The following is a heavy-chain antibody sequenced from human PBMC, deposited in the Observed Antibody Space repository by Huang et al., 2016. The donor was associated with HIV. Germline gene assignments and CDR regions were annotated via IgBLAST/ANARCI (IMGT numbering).Heavy chain of an antibody. Sequence: QVQLVQSGGEVMQPGASVRVSCKASGYDFGSYGMSWVRQAPGQGLEWLGWIGSDRRDTSSAQKFQGRVTMTTDTSTTTTYMELRSLRSDDTAMYYCARDPYYSNRWKRNDASFLWGQGTMITVSS. J-gene: IGHJ3*01. V-gene: IGHV1-18*01. CDR1: GYDFGSYG. CDR3: ARDPYYSNRWKRNDASFL. CDR2: IGSDRRDT. D-gene: IGHD4-4*01.